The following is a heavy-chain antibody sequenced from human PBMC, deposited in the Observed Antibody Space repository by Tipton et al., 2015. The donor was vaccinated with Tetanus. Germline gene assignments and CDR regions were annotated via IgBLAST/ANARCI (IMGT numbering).Heavy chain of an antibody. CDR1: GYTFINHN. CDR3: ARDAGPDYIWGNYRFPFDY. Sequence: VQLVQSGAEVKKPGASVKVSCQASGYTFINHNMHWVRQAPGQGLEWMGWISGDGKTHYAQKFQGRVQLSADPYSNTAYLEVRSLTSDDTAVYFCARDAGPDYIWGNYRFPFDYWGQGTLVTVSS. CDR2: ISGDGKT. D-gene: IGHD3-16*02. J-gene: IGHJ4*02. V-gene: IGHV1-18*04.